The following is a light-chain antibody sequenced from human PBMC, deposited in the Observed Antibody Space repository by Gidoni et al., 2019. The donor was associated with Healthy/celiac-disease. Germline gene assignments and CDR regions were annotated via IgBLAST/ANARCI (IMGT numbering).Light chain of an antibody. CDR1: SLRSYY. Sequence: SSELTQDPAVSVALGQTVRITCQGDSLRSYYASWYQQKPGQAPVLVIYGKNTRPSGIPDRFSGSSSGNTASLTITGAQAEYEADYYCNSRDSSGNQVFGGGTKLTVL. CDR3: NSRDSSGNQV. J-gene: IGLJ3*02. V-gene: IGLV3-19*01. CDR2: GKN.